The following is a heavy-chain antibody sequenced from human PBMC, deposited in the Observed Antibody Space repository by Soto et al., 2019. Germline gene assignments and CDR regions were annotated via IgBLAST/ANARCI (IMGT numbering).Heavy chain of an antibody. V-gene: IGHV5-51*01. CDR2: IYPGDSDT. CDR1: GYSFTSYW. Sequence: PGESLKISCKGSGYSFTSYWIGWVRQMPGKGLEWMGIIYPGDSDTRYSPSFQGQVTISADKSISTAYLQWSSLKASDTAMYYCARHVRFGTGATASGGYYYCGMDVWGQGTTVTVSS. CDR3: ARHVRFGTGATASGGYYYCGMDV. J-gene: IGHJ6*02. D-gene: IGHD1-7*01.